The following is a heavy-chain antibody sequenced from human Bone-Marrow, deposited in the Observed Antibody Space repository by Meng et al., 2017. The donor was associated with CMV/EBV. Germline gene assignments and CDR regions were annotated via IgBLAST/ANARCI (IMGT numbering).Heavy chain of an antibody. D-gene: IGHD1-1*01. Sequence: LSCAASGFTFRTDALSWVRQAPGKGLALVAAISGPTSDKFHAVSVKGRFSISRDNSNNTLSLQMNSLRGDDTAVYYCARHVRNWYGNWGQGTLVTVSS. CDR1: GFTFRTDA. J-gene: IGHJ4*02. V-gene: IGHV3-23*01. CDR2: ISGPTSDK. CDR3: ARHVRNWYGN.